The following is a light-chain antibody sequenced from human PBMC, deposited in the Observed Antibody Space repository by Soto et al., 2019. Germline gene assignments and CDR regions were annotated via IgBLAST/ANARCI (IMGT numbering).Light chain of an antibody. CDR2: RAS. CDR1: QGISNY. CDR3: QQYNSFPQT. Sequence: AIRMTQSPSSFSASTGARVTITCRATQGISNYLAWYQQKPGKAPKLLIYRASVLESGVPSRFIGGGSGTNFSLTISYLQSEDFATYYCQQYNSFPQTFGQGTKLEIK. J-gene: IGKJ2*01. V-gene: IGKV1-8*01.